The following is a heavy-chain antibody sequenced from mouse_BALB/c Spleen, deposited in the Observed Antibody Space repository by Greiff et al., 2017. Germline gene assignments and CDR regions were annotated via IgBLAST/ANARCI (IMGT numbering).Heavy chain of an antibody. Sequence: EVMLVESGGGLVQPGGSLKLSCAASGFTFSSYGMSWVRQTPDKRLELVATINSNGGSTYYPDSVKGRFTISRDNAKNTLYLQMCSLKSEDTAMYYCARDTTATSWFAYWGQGTLVTVSA. CDR3: ARDTTATSWFAY. CDR2: INSNGGST. CDR1: GFTFSSYG. J-gene: IGHJ3*01. D-gene: IGHD1-2*01. V-gene: IGHV5-6-3*01.